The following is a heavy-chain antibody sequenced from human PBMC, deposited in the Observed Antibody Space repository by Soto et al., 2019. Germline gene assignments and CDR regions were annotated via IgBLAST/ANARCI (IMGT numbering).Heavy chain of an antibody. V-gene: IGHV3-23*01. J-gene: IGHJ4*02. D-gene: IGHD3-9*01. CDR1: GFTCIIYA. Sequence: GGSXRLSCSSSGFTCIIYAMSWVRQAPGKGLEWVSAISGSGGSTYYADSVKGRFTISRDNSKNTLYLQMNSLRAEDTAVYYCAKDRYFERFRARYWGQGTLVTVSS. CDR3: AKDRYFERFRARY. CDR2: ISGSGGST.